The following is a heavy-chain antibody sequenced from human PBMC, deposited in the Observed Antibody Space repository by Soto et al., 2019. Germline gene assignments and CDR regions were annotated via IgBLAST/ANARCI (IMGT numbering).Heavy chain of an antibody. Sequence: SETLSLTCTVSGGSISSYYWSWIRQPPGKGLEWIGYIYYSGSTNYNPSLKSRVTISVDTSKNQFSLKLSSVTAADTAVYYCASTVTTFNYYYMDVWGKGTTVTVSS. CDR1: GGSISSYY. CDR3: ASTVTTFNYYYMDV. J-gene: IGHJ6*03. D-gene: IGHD4-17*01. V-gene: IGHV4-59*01. CDR2: IYYSGST.